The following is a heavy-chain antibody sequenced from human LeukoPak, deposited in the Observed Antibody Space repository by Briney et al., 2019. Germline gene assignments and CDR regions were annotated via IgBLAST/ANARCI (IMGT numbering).Heavy chain of an antibody. V-gene: IGHV4-38-2*02. CDR1: GYSISSGYY. D-gene: IGHD1-7*01. J-gene: IGHJ4*02. Sequence: PSETLSLTCTVSGYSISSGYYWGWIRQPPGKGLEWIGSIYHSGSTYYNPSLKSRVTISVGTSKNQFSLKLTSVTAADTAAYYCGRRSRSTWNYRRGDYWGQGTLVTVSS. CDR3: GRRSRSTWNYRRGDY. CDR2: IYHSGST.